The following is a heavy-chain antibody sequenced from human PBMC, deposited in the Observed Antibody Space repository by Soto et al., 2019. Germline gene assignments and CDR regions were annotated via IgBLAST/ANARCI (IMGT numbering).Heavy chain of an antibody. V-gene: IGHV3-7*01. CDR3: AREGYRKYNYYGMDV. CDR1: GFTFSSYW. CDR2: IKQDGSEK. J-gene: IGHJ6*02. D-gene: IGHD5-18*01. Sequence: EVPLVESGGGLVQPGGSLRLSCAASGFTFSSYWMSWVRQAPGKGLEWVANIKQDGSEKYYVDSVKGRFTISRDNAKNSLYLQMNSLRAEDTAVYYCAREGYRKYNYYGMDVWGQGTTVTVSS.